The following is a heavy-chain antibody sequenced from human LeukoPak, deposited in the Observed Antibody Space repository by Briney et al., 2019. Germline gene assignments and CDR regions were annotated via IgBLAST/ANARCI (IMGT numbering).Heavy chain of an antibody. CDR2: IRQDGSEK. CDR3: ATWIELMRNFDW. D-gene: IGHD5-12*01. J-gene: IGHJ4*02. V-gene: IGHV3-7*01. Sequence: GGSLRLSCVGSGFTFSYYWMSWVRQAPGKGLEWVANIRQDGSEKDYVDALKGRFTISRDNAKNSLYLQMNSLRAEDTAVYYCATWIELMRNFDWWGQGTLVTVSS. CDR1: GFTFSYYW.